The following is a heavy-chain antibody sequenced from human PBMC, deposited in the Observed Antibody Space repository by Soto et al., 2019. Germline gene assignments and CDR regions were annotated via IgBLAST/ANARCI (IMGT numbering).Heavy chain of an antibody. Sequence: VGSLRLSCAASGFTFSNYGMHWVRQAPGKGLEWVAVTSYDGSNKYYADSVKGRFTISRDNSKNTLFLQVNSLGGDDTAAYYCAKNGDSSSWGQSDYWGQGTLVTVSS. CDR1: GFTFSNYG. D-gene: IGHD6-13*01. CDR2: TSYDGSNK. V-gene: IGHV3-30*18. J-gene: IGHJ4*02. CDR3: AKNGDSSSWGQSDY.